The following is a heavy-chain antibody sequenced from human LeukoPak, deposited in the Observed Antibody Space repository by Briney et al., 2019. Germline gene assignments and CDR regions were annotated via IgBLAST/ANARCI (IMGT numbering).Heavy chain of an antibody. CDR2: ISGSGGST. CDR3: ARDCSDSSSDYYPLGY. D-gene: IGHD3-22*01. V-gene: IGHV3-23*01. Sequence: PGGSLRLSCAASGFTFSSYAMSWVRQAPGKGLEWVSAISGSGGSTYYADSVKGRFTISRDNSKNTLFLQMNRLRAEDTAVYYCARDCSDSSSDYYPLGYWGQGTLVTVSS. CDR1: GFTFSSYA. J-gene: IGHJ4*02.